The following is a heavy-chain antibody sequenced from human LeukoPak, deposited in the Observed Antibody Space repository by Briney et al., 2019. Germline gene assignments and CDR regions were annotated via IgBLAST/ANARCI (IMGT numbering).Heavy chain of an antibody. D-gene: IGHD6-19*01. CDR3: ARGVFASGWYPDNFDY. CDR2: VNQVGSDK. Sequence: GGSLRLSCAASGFAFSSYWMSWVRQAPGKGLEWVANVNQVGSDKYYMDSVKGRFTISRGNAENSLDLQMNSLRAEDTAVYYCARGVFASGWYPDNFDYWGQGTLVTVSS. J-gene: IGHJ4*02. CDR1: GFAFSSYW. V-gene: IGHV3-7*01.